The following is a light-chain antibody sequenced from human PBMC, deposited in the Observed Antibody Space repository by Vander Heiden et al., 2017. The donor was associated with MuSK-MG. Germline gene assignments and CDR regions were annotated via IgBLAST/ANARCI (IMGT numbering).Light chain of an antibody. J-gene: IGLJ2*01. CDR2: YDS. Sequence: SYVLSQPPSVSVAPGKTASITCGGGNIGSKSVHWYQLKPGQAPVLVIYYDSDRPSGIPERFSGSNSGNTATLTISTVEAGDEADYYCHVWDSGSDHPFGEGTKLTVL. CDR3: HVWDSGSDHP. CDR1: NIGSKS. V-gene: IGLV3-21*04.